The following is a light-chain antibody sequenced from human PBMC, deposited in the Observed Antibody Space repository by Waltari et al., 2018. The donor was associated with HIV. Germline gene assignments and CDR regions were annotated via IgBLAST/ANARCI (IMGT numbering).Light chain of an antibody. CDR3: AAWDDSLNGWV. CDR2: SNN. CDR1: SSNIESNT. V-gene: IGLV1-44*01. J-gene: IGLJ3*02. Sequence: QSVLTQPSSASGTPGQRVAISCSGSSSNIESNTVNWYQQLPGTAPKLLVYSNNQRPSGVPDRISGSKSGTSASLAISGLQAEDEADYYCAAWDDSLNGWVFGGGTKLTVL.